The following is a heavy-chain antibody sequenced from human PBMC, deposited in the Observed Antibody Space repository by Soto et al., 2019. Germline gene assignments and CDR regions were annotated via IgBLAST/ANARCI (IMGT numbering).Heavy chain of an antibody. CDR1: GGSISSSSYY. J-gene: IGHJ5*02. CDR2: IYYSGST. D-gene: IGHD6-13*01. V-gene: IGHV4-39*01. Sequence: SETLSLTCTVSGGSISSSSYYWGWIRQPPGKGLEWIGSIYYSGSTYYNPSLKSRVTISVDTSKNQFSLKLSSVTAADTAVYSCAGAYSSSWYTYNWFDPWGQGTLVTSPQ. CDR3: AGAYSSSWYTYNWFDP.